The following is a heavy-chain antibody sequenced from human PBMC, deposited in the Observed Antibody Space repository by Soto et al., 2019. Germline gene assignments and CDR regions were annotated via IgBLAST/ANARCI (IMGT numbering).Heavy chain of an antibody. D-gene: IGHD6-19*01. J-gene: IGHJ6*02. CDR1: GGSIGSYY. Sequence: SETLSLTCTVSGGSIGSYYWSWIRQPPGKGLEWIGYIYYSGSTNYNPSLKSRVTISVDTSKNQFSLKLSSVTAADTAVFYCARHGQWLVTGYFYYGMDVWGQGTTVTVSS. CDR3: ARHGQWLVTGYFYYGMDV. CDR2: IYYSGST. V-gene: IGHV4-59*08.